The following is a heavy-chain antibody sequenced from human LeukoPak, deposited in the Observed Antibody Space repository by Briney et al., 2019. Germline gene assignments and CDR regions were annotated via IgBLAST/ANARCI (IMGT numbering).Heavy chain of an antibody. J-gene: IGHJ4*02. Sequence: GGSLRLSCAASGFTFSSYGMHWVRQAPGKGLEWVAVISYNGSNKYYADSVKGRFTISRDNSKNTLYLQMNSLRAEDTAVYYCAKDPVVRGVSPLYFDYWGQGTLVTVSS. CDR1: GFTFSSYG. CDR3: AKDPVVRGVSPLYFDY. D-gene: IGHD3-10*01. V-gene: IGHV3-30*18. CDR2: ISYNGSNK.